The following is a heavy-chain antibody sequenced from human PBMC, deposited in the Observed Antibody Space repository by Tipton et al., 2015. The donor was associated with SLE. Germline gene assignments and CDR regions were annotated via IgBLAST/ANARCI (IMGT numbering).Heavy chain of an antibody. CDR1: GGSISSGSYY. Sequence: TLSLTCTVSGGSISSGSYYWSWVRQPAGKGLEWIGYIYYSGSTNYNPSLKSRVTISVDTSKNQFSLKLSSVTAADTAVYYCARRAAAALNWFDPWGQGTLVTVSS. CDR2: IYYSGST. D-gene: IGHD6-13*01. V-gene: IGHV4-61*10. J-gene: IGHJ5*02. CDR3: ARRAAAALNWFDP.